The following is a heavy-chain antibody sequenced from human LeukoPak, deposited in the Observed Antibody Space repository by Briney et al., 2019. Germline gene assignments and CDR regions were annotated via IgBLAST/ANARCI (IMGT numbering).Heavy chain of an antibody. V-gene: IGHV4-59*01. CDR3: AREVDCSSTSCPLDY. CDR1: GGSISSYY. D-gene: IGHD2-2*01. CDR2: IYYSGST. Sequence: SETLSLTCTVSGGSISSYYWSWIRQPPGKGLEWIGYIYYSGSTNYNPSLQSRVTISVDTSKNQFSLKLSSVTAADTAVYYCAREVDCSSTSCPLDYWGQGTLVTVSS. J-gene: IGHJ4*02.